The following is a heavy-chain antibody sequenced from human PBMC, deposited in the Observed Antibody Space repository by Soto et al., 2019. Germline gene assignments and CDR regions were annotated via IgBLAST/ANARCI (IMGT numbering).Heavy chain of an antibody. Sequence: QVQLVQSGAEVKKPGASVKVSCKASGYTFPGYDITWVRQATGQGLEWMGWVNPGSGYKGYAKKFQGRVTMTRNISISTVYMELSGLTSADTAVYYWARADPRYYYMDVWGKGTTVTVSS. CDR2: VNPGSGYK. V-gene: IGHV1-8*01. CDR3: ARADPRYYYMDV. CDR1: GYTFPGYD. J-gene: IGHJ6*03.